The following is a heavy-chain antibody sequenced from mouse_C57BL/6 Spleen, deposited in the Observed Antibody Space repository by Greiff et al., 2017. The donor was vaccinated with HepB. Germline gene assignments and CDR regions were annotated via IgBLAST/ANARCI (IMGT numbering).Heavy chain of an antibody. CDR2: ISDGGRYT. CDR3: ARRGGSSSWFAY. J-gene: IGHJ3*01. V-gene: IGHV5-4*03. Sequence: EVQLVESGGGLVKPGGSLKLSCAASGFTFSSYAMSWVRQTPEKRLEWVATISDGGRYTYYPDNVKGRFTISRDNAKNNLYLQMSHLKSEDTAMYYCARRGGSSSWFAYWGQGTLVTVSA. CDR1: GFTFSSYA. D-gene: IGHD1-1*01.